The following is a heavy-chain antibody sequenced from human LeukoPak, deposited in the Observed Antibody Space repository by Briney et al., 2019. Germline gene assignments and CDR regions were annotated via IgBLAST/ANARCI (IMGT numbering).Heavy chain of an antibody. J-gene: IGHJ4*02. Sequence: ASVKVSCKVSGYTLTELSMHRVRQAPGKGLEWMGGFDPEDGETIYAQRFQGRVTMTEDTSTDTAYMELSSLRSEDTAVYYCATDEVRGVLRSLHYWGQGTLVTVSS. V-gene: IGHV1-24*01. D-gene: IGHD3-10*01. CDR3: ATDEVRGVLRSLHY. CDR1: GYTLTELS. CDR2: FDPEDGET.